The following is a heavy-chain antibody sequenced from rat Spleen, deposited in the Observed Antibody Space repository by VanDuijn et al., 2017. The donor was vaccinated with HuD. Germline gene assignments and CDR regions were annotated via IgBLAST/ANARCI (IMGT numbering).Heavy chain of an antibody. CDR1: GFTFSDYA. Sequence: EVKLVESGGGLVQPGRSLKLSCAASGFTFSDYAMAWVRQAPKKGLEWVATIIYGGSRTYYRDSVKGRFTISRDNTKNTLYLQMDNLRSEDTATYYCARAGYLRDWYFDFWGPGTMVTVSS. CDR3: ARAGYLRDWYFDF. J-gene: IGHJ1*01. CDR2: IIYGGSRT. V-gene: IGHV5-17*01. D-gene: IGHD2-2*01.